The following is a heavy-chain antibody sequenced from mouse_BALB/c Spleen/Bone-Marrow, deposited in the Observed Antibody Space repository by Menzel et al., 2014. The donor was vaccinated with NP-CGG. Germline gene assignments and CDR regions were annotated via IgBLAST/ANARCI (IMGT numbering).Heavy chain of an antibody. V-gene: IGHV2-6-4*01. J-gene: IGHJ4*01. CDR1: GFSLSRYS. Sequence: QVQLQQSGPGLVAPSQSLSITCTVSGFSLSRYSIHWVRQPPGEGLEWLGVIWGGGNTDYNSGLKSRLSISKDNSKSQVFLKMNSLQTDDTAMYYCARFITTGTMDYWGQGTSVTVSS. CDR2: IWGGGNT. D-gene: IGHD1-1*01. CDR3: ARFITTGTMDY.